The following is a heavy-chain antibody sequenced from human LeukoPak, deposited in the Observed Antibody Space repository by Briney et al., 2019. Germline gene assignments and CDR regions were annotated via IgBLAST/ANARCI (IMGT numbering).Heavy chain of an antibody. V-gene: IGHV4-39*07. CDR2: IYYSGST. CDR1: GGSISCSSYY. J-gene: IGHJ5*02. D-gene: IGHD3-10*01. CDR3: ARRAFMVRGTRPIRFDP. Sequence: SETLSLTCTVSGGSISCSSYYWGWIRQPPGKGLEWIGSIYYSGSTYYNPSLKSRVTISVDTSKNQFSLKLSSVTAADTAVYYCARRAFMVRGTRPIRFDPWGQGTLVTVSS.